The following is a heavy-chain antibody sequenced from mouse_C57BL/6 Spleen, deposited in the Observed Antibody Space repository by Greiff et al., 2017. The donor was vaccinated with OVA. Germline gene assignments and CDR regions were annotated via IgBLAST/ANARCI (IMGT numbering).Heavy chain of an antibody. V-gene: IGHV7-3*01. J-gene: IGHJ2*01. D-gene: IGHD4-1*01. CDR3: ARSSGTGDFDY. CDR1: GFTFTDYY. CDR2: IRNKANGYTT. Sequence: DVQLVESGGGLVQPGGSLSLSCAASGFTFTDYYMSWVRQPPGKALEWLGFIRNKANGYTTEYSASVKGRFTISRDNSQSILYLQMNALRAEDSATYYCARSSGTGDFDYWGQGTTLTVSS.